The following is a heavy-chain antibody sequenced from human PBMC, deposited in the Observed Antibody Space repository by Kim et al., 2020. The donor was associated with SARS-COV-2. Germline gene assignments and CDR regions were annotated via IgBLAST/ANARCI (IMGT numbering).Heavy chain of an antibody. V-gene: IGHV3-33*06. CDR2: IWYDGSNK. CDR1: GFTFSSYG. CDR3: AKNRDYYYYGMDV. Sequence: GGSLRLSCAASGFTFSSYGMNWVRQAPGKGLEWVAVIWYDGSNKYYADSVKGRFTISRDNSKNTLYLQMNSLRAEDTAVYYCAKNRDYYYYGMDVWGQGTTVTVSS. J-gene: IGHJ6*02.